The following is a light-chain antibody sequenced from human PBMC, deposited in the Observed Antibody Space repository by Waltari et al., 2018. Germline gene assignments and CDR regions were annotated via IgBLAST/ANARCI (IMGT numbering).Light chain of an antibody. J-gene: IGLJ3*02. CDR2: DVS. Sequence: QSALTQPASVSGSPGQSITISCYGTSSAVGFYNYVSWYQQHPGKAPKLIIYDVSQRPSGVSDRFSGSKSGNTASLTISGLQAEDEADYYCNSYTGSNSWVFGGGTKVTVL. CDR1: SSAVGFYNY. CDR3: NSYTGSNSWV. V-gene: IGLV2-14*01.